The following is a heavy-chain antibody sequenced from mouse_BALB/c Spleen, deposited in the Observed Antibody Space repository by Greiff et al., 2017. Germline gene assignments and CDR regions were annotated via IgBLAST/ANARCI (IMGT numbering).Heavy chain of an antibody. D-gene: IGHD2-3*01. Sequence: EVKLQESGPSLVKPSQTLSLTCSVTGDSITSGYWNWIRKFPGNKLEYMGYISYSGSTYYNPSLKSRISITRDTSKNQYYLQLNSVTTEDTATYYCARGVTTTFDWYFDVWGAGTTVTVSS. CDR2: ISYSGST. CDR1: GDSITSGY. CDR3: ARGVTTTFDWYFDV. J-gene: IGHJ1*01. V-gene: IGHV3-8*02.